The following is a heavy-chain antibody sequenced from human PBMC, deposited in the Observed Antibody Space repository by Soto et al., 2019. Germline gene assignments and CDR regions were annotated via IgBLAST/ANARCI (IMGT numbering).Heavy chain of an antibody. J-gene: IGHJ4*02. V-gene: IGHV3-21*01. CDR1: GFTFSSYS. D-gene: IGHD6-19*01. CDR3: ARDPSSGPNPVDY. Sequence: GGSLRLSCAASGFTFSSYSMNWVRQAPGKGLEWVSSISSSSSYICYADSVKGRFTISRDNAKNSLYLQMNSLRAEDTAVYYCARDPSSGPNPVDYWGQGTLVTVSS. CDR2: ISSSSSYI.